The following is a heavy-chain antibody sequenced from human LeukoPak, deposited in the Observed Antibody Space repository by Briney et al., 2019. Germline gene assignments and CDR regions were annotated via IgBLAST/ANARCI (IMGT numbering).Heavy chain of an antibody. D-gene: IGHD5-12*01. Sequence: PSETLSLTCTVSGGSINSYYWSWIRQPPGKGLEWLGYIYYSGSTKYNPSLKSRATISVDTSKNQFSLKLSSVTAADTAVYYCARDSDLRQINWYFDLWGRGTLVTVSS. V-gene: IGHV4-59*01. CDR1: GGSINSYY. CDR2: IYYSGST. CDR3: ARDSDLRQINWYFDL. J-gene: IGHJ2*01.